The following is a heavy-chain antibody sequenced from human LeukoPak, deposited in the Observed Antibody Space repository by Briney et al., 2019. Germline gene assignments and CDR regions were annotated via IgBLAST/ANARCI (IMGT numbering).Heavy chain of an antibody. CDR1: GFTVSSNY. J-gene: IGHJ6*02. CDR2: IYSGGST. CDR3: VRGYSFGPYGMDV. V-gene: IGHV3-53*05. D-gene: IGHD2-15*01. Sequence: QAGGSLRLSCAASGFTVSSNYMSWVRQAPGKGLEWVSVIYSGGSTYYADSVKGRFTISRDNSKNTLYLQMSSLRAEDTAVYFCVRGYSFGPYGMDVWGQGTMVTV.